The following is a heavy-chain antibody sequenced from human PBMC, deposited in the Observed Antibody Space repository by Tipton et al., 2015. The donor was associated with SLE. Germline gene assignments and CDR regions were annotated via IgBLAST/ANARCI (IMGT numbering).Heavy chain of an antibody. J-gene: IGHJ4*02. Sequence: GSLRLSCAASGFTVSNNYMNWVRQAPGKGLEWVSAISGSGGSTYYADSVKGRFTISRDNSKNTLYLHMNSLRAEDTAVYYCAIRRCWGQGTLVTVSS. CDR1: GFTVSNNY. CDR2: ISGSGGST. V-gene: IGHV3-23*01. D-gene: IGHD1-14*01. CDR3: AIRRC.